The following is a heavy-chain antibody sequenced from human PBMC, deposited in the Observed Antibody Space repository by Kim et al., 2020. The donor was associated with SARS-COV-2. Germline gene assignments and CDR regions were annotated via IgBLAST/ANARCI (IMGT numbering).Heavy chain of an antibody. CDR3: TSVRETTLSFWDAFDI. Sequence: GGSLRLSCAASGFTFSGSAMHWVRQASGKGLEWVGRIKSKPNKNAKAYAAPVKCSFTISKDDTKNTPYLQMNSLKTEDTAVYYCTSVRETTLSFWDAFDIWGQGTMVTVSS. D-gene: IGHD1-1*01. V-gene: IGHV3-73*01. J-gene: IGHJ3*02. CDR2: IKSKPNKNAK. CDR1: GFTFSGSA.